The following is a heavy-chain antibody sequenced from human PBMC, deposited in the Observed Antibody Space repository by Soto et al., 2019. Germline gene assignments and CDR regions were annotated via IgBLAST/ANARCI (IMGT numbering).Heavy chain of an antibody. D-gene: IGHD2-21*02. CDR1: GLTFGNYA. CDR2: ISGDSGRT. Sequence: EVQLLESGGGLVQPGGSVRISCAASGLTFGNYAMSWVRQAPGKGLEWVSAISGDSGRTYYADSVKGRFTISRDNSKNTLYLQMNTLRAEDTAVYYCAVTPNCGRDCSAASYWYFDIWGRGTLVTVSS. V-gene: IGHV3-23*01. CDR3: AVTPNCGRDCSAASYWYFDI. J-gene: IGHJ2*01.